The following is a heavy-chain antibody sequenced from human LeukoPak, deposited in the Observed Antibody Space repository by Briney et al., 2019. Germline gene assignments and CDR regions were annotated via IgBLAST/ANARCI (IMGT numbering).Heavy chain of an antibody. J-gene: IGHJ4*02. CDR2: ISSSSSTI. CDR3: ARDRNWNYDY. Sequence: SGGSQRLSCAASGFTFSSYSMNWVRQAPGKGLEWVSYISSSSSTIYYADSVKGRFTISRDNAKNSLYLQMNSLRAEDTAVYYCARDRNWNYDYWGQGTLVTVSS. D-gene: IGHD1-7*01. CDR1: GFTFSSYS. V-gene: IGHV3-48*04.